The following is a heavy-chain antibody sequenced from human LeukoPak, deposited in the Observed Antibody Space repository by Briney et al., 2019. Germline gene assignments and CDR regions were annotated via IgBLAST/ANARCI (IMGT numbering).Heavy chain of an antibody. D-gene: IGHD2-8*02. CDR2: ISYDGSKT. CDR1: GFSFSTYG. CDR3: ARWPPSVFGVGTGDFDY. Sequence: GGSLTLSREVSGFSFSTYGMYWIRQAPGKGLESVAVISYDGSKTYYADSVKGRSTISRDNPKNTVYLQLNSLRAEDTAVYCCARWPPSVFGVGTGDFDYWGQGTLVSVSS. V-gene: IGHV3-30*03. J-gene: IGHJ4*02.